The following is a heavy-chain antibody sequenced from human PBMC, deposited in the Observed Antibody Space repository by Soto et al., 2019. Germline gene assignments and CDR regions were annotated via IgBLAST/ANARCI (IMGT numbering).Heavy chain of an antibody. J-gene: IGHJ4*02. CDR2: VYNDGSNK. CDR1: GFSFSSYG. V-gene: IGHV3-33*01. CDR3: ARDANLGFSSSLVMDY. D-gene: IGHD6-13*01. Sequence: QVQLVESGGGVVQSGSSLRLSCAGSGFSFSSYGMHWVRQAPGKGLEWVAIVYNDGSNKYYGDSVKGRFTISRDNSRNWVFLQMNSLRADDTAVYYCARDANLGFSSSLVMDYWGQGTRVTVSS.